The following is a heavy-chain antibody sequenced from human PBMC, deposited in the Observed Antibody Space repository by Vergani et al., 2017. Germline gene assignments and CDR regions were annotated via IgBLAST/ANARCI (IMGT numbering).Heavy chain of an antibody. CDR3: ARDRTIFGDHDDAFDI. D-gene: IGHD3-3*01. V-gene: IGHV4-34*01. J-gene: IGHJ3*02. CDR1: GGSFSGYY. CDR2: INHSGST. Sequence: QVQLQQWGAGLLKPSETLSLTCAVYGGSFSGYYWSWIRQPPGKGLEGIGEINHSGSTNYNPSLKSRVTISVDTSKNQFSLKLSSVTAADTAVYYCARDRTIFGDHDDAFDIWGQGTMVTVSS.